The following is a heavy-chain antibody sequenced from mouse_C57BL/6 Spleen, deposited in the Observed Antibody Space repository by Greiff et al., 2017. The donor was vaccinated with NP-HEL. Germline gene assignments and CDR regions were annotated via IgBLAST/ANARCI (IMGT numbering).Heavy chain of an antibody. CDR1: GYSFTGYY. J-gene: IGHJ1*03. D-gene: IGHD4-1*01. Sequence: EVQLQQSGPELVKPGASVKISCKASGYSFTGYYMNWVKQSPEKSLEWIGEINPSTGGTTYNQKFKAKATLTVDKSPSTAYMQLKSLTYEDSAVYYCARGGEKTGDWYFDVWGTGTTVTVSS. CDR2: INPSTGGT. V-gene: IGHV1-42*01. CDR3: ARGGEKTGDWYFDV.